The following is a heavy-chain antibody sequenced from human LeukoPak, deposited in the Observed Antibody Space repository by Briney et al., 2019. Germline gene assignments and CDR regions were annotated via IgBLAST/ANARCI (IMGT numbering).Heavy chain of an antibody. CDR3: ARLYGSGSGIDS. D-gene: IGHD3-10*01. CDR1: GGSLSSGSYY. CDR2: IYTSGST. Sequence: PSETLSLTCTVSGGSLSSGSYYWSWIRQPAGKGLEWIGRIYTSGSTNYNPSLKSRVTISVDMSKNQFSLKLSAVTAADTAGYYCARLYGSGSGIDSWGQGTLVTVSS. V-gene: IGHV4-61*02. J-gene: IGHJ4*02.